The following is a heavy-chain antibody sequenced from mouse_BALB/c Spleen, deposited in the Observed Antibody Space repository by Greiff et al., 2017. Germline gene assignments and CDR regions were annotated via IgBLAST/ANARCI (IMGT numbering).Heavy chain of an antibody. Sequence: DVMLVESGGGLVKPGGSLKLSCAASGFTFSDYYMYWVRQTPEKRLEWVATISDGGSYTYYPDSVKGRFTISRDNAKNNLYLQMSSLKSGDTAMYYCARDDYWGEGTTPTVSS. CDR1: GFTFSDYY. V-gene: IGHV5-4*02. CDR2: ISDGGSYT. J-gene: IGHJ2*01. CDR3: ARDDY.